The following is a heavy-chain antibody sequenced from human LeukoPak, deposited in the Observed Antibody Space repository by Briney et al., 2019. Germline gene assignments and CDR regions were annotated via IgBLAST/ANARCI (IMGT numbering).Heavy chain of an antibody. D-gene: IGHD3-9*01. J-gene: IGHJ4*02. Sequence: SETLSLTCTVSGGSISSQYWNWIRQPPGKGLEWIGYIYHSGSTNYNPSLKSRVTISVDTSKNQFSLKLSSVTAADTAVYYCARAARYTDYLSSSGGLWEYNFDFWGQGTLVTVSS. CDR1: GGSISSQY. CDR2: IYHSGST. CDR3: ARAARYTDYLSSSGGLWEYNFDF. V-gene: IGHV4-59*11.